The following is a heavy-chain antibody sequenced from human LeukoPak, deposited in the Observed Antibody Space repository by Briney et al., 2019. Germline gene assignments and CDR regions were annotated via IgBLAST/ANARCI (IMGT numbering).Heavy chain of an antibody. CDR1: GGSFSGYY. Sequence: SETLSLTCAVYGGSFSGYYWSWIRQPPGKGLEWIGEINHSGSTNYNPSLKSRVTISVDTSKNQFSLKLSSVTAADTAVYYCARSAYYYDSSGPYRYFDYWGQGTLSPSPQ. CDR3: ARSAYYYDSSGPYRYFDY. J-gene: IGHJ4*02. V-gene: IGHV4-34*01. D-gene: IGHD3-22*01. CDR2: INHSGST.